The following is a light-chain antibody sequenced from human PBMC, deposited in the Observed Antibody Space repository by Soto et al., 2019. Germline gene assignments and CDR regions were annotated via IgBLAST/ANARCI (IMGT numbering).Light chain of an antibody. CDR3: SSSTTASSTSSTSLI. V-gene: IGLV2-14*01. J-gene: IGLJ2*01. CDR2: DVI. Sequence: QSVLTQPASVSGSPGQSITISCTGTSSDIGGYNFVSWYQQHPGKAPQLIIYDVINRPSGVSSRFSGSKSGNAASLTISGLQAEDEADYYCSSSTTASSTSSTSLIFGG. CDR1: SSDIGGYNF.